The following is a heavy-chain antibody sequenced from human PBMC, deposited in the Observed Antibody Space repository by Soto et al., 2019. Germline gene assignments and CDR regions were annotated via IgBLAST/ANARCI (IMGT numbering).Heavy chain of an antibody. V-gene: IGHV1-2*04. CDR2: INPNSGGT. J-gene: IGHJ5*02. D-gene: IGHD2-15*01. Sequence: ASVKVSCKASGYTFTGYYMHWVRQAPGQGLEWMGWINPNSGGTNYAQKFQGWVTMTRDTSISTAYMELSRLRSDDTAVYYCARAPGYCSGGSCYWFDPWGQGTLVPVSS. CDR1: GYTFTGYY. CDR3: ARAPGYCSGGSCYWFDP.